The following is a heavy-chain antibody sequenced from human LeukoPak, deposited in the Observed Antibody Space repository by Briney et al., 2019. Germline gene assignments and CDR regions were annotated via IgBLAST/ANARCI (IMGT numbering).Heavy chain of an antibody. CDR1: GGSISSYY. CDR2: IYYSGST. V-gene: IGHV4-59*01. D-gene: IGHD2-2*02. CDR3: ARAICSSTSCYRGEFFDY. Sequence: SETLSLTCTVSGGSISSYYWSWIRQPPGKGLEWIGYIYYSGSTNYNPSLKSRVTISVDTSKNQFSLKLSSVTAADTAVYYCARAICSSTSCYRGEFFDYWGQGTLVSVPS. J-gene: IGHJ4*02.